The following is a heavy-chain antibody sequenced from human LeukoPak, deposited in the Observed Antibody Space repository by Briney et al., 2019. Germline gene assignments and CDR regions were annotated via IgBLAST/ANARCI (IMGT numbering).Heavy chain of an antibody. CDR3: ARDRKGRIVVVPAAQPSYNWFDP. D-gene: IGHD2-2*01. CDR1: GYTFTSYA. CDR2: INTNTGNP. Sequence: ASVKVSCKASGYTFTSYAINWVRQAPGQGLEWMGWINTNTGNPTYAQGFIGRFVFSLDTSVSTAYLQISSLKAEDTAVYYCARDRKGRIVVVPAAQPSYNWFDPWGQGTLVTVSS. J-gene: IGHJ5*02. V-gene: IGHV7-4-1*02.